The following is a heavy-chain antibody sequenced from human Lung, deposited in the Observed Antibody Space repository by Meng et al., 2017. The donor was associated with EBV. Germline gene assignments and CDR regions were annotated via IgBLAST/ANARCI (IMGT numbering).Heavy chain of an antibody. V-gene: IGHV3-74*01. CDR1: GFTFSRFW. J-gene: IGHJ4*02. Sequence: QLVGAGGGFVHAGGSRSLSGAVCGFTFSRFWMHWVRQVPGKGLIWVARTNENGGITDYADSVRGRFTISRDNIRNTLYLQMNSLRDEDTAVYFCSRDLAGPFDDWGQGTLVTVSS. CDR3: SRDLAGPFDD. CDR2: TNENGGIT.